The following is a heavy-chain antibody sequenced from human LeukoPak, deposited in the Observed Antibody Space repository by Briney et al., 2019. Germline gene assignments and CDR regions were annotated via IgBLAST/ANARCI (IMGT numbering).Heavy chain of an antibody. Sequence: GGSLRLSCAASGFTFSSYAMSWVRQAPGKGLGWVSAISGSGGSTYYADSVKGRFTISRDNSKNTLYLQMNSLRAEDTAVYYCARGRVYYDILTGYYGGYDYWGQGTLVTVSS. J-gene: IGHJ4*02. D-gene: IGHD3-9*01. CDR2: ISGSGGST. CDR3: ARGRVYYDILTGYYGGYDY. V-gene: IGHV3-23*01. CDR1: GFTFSSYA.